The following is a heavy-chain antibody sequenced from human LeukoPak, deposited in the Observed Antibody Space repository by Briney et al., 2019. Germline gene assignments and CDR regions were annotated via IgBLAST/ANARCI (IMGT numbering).Heavy chain of an antibody. CDR2: IYYNGNT. D-gene: IGHD3-10*01. V-gene: IGHV4-30-4*08. CDR3: ARVTGSGSYYNWFDP. CDR1: GGSISSGDYH. J-gene: IGHJ5*02. Sequence: SETLSPTCTVSGGSISSGDYHWSWIRQPPGKGLEWIGYIYYNGNTYYNPFLKSRLAISVDTSKNQFSLKLNSVTAADTAVYYCARVTGSGSYYNWFDPWGQGTLVTVSS.